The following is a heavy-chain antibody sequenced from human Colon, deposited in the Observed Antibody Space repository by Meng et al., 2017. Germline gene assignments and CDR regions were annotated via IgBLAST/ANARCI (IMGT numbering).Heavy chain of an antibody. Sequence: VQLQASGPGLVKPSETLSLTFAVSGGSISGSDWWSWVRQPPGKGLEWIGETSHSGSTNYSSSLKSRVTISLDKSKNQLSLKLNSVTAADTAVYYCASSDYYRSDYWGQGTLVTVSS. D-gene: IGHD3-22*01. CDR1: GGSISGSDW. V-gene: IGHV4-4*02. CDR3: ASSDYYRSDY. CDR2: TSHSGST. J-gene: IGHJ4*02.